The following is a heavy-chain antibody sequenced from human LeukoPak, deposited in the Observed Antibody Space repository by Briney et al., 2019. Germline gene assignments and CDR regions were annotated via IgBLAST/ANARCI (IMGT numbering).Heavy chain of an antibody. Sequence: PGGSLRLSCAASGFTFSNYAMSWVRQAPGKGLEWVSVISGSGGSTYYADSVKGRFTISRDSSKNTLYLQMNSLRAEDTAVYYCAKSYYDVLTSYPTWGQGTLVTVSS. D-gene: IGHD3-9*01. CDR1: GFTFSNYA. J-gene: IGHJ4*02. V-gene: IGHV3-23*01. CDR2: ISGSGGST. CDR3: AKSYYDVLTSYPT.